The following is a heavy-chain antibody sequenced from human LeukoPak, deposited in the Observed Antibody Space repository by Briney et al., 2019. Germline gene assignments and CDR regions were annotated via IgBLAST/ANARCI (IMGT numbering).Heavy chain of an antibody. Sequence: ASVKVSCKASGYTFTGYYIHWVRQAPGQGLEWMGRINPNSGVTNYAQKFQGRVTMTRDTSISTAYMDLSSLTYDDTAFYYCARSSMVDAACPGTWGQGTLVTVSS. CDR2: INPNSGVT. V-gene: IGHV1-2*06. D-gene: IGHD2-15*01. CDR1: GYTFTGYY. J-gene: IGHJ5*02. CDR3: ARSSMVDAACPGT.